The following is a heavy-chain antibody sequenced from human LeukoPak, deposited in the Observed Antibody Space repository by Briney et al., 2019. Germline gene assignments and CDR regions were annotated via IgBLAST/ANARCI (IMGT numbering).Heavy chain of an antibody. Sequence: SETLSLTCTVSGGSISSYYWSWIRQPPGKGLEWIGYIYYSGSTNYNPSLKSRVTISVDTSKNQFSLKLSSVTAADTAVYYCARSSGWYPPYYYYGMDVWGQGTTVTVSS. V-gene: IGHV4-59*01. CDR2: IYYSGST. CDR3: ARSSGWYPPYYYYGMDV. CDR1: GGSISSYY. J-gene: IGHJ6*02. D-gene: IGHD6-19*01.